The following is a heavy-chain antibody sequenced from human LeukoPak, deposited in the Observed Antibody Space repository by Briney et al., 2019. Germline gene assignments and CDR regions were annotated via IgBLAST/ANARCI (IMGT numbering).Heavy chain of an antibody. CDR2: IGSSGDNT. V-gene: IGHV3-23*01. J-gene: IGHJ6*02. CDR1: GFTFSSYA. Sequence: GGSLRLSCAASGFTFSSYAMSWVRQAPGKGLEWVSSIGSSGDNTYYADSVKGRFTISRDNSKNTLYLQMNSLRAEDTAVYYCARRPIKYYYYGMDVWGQGTTVTVSS. CDR3: ARRPIKYYYYGMDV.